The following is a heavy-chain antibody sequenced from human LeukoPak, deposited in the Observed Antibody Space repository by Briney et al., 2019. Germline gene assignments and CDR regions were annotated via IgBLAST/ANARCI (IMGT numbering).Heavy chain of an antibody. CDR1: GFTFSSYA. V-gene: IGHV3-23*01. J-gene: IGHJ4*02. CDR3: ARELWSDY. D-gene: IGHD5-18*01. CDR2: ISGSGDTT. Sequence: GGSLRLSCAASGFTFSSYAMSWVRQAPGKGLEWVSTISGSGDTTYYADSVKGRFTISRDNSKNSLYLQMNSLRAEDTAVYYCARELWSDYWGQGTLVIVSS.